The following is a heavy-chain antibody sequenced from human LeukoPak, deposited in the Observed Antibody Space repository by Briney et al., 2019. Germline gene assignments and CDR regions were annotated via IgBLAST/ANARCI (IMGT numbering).Heavy chain of an antibody. Sequence: SVKVSCKASGGTFSSYLISWVRQAPGQGLEWMGGIVPMFGRANYAQKFQGRVAITADESTRIAYMELSSLRSEDTAVYYCARVRGSALLSFLDDYWGQGTLVTVSS. V-gene: IGHV1-69*13. D-gene: IGHD3-3*02. CDR3: ARVRGSALLSFLDDY. CDR2: IVPMFGRA. CDR1: GGTFSSYL. J-gene: IGHJ4*02.